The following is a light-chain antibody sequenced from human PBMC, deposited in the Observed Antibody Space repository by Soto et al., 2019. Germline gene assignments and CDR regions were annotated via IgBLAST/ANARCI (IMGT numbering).Light chain of an antibody. V-gene: IGKV3-15*01. Sequence: IVVTQSPATLSVSPGERVTLSCRARQSVSSSLAWYQQRPGQAPRLLIYDTSTRAAGISARFSGSGSGTEFTLTISSLQSEDFAVYYCQQYIDWPPGTFGQGTAVEIK. CDR3: QQYIDWPPGT. CDR1: QSVSSS. J-gene: IGKJ1*01. CDR2: DTS.